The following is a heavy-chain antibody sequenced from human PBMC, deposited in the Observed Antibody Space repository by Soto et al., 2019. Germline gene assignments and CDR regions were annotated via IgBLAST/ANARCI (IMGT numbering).Heavy chain of an antibody. D-gene: IGHD1-26*01. V-gene: IGHV4-39*01. CDR2: IYYSGST. CDR3: ASAGSYLGYFDY. Sequence: QLQLQESGPGLVKPSETLSLTCTVSGGSISSSSYYWGWIRQPPGKGLEWIGSIYYSGSTYYNPSLKSRVTISVDTSKNQFSLELSSVTAADTAVYYCASAGSYLGYFDYWGQGTLVTVSS. J-gene: IGHJ4*02. CDR1: GGSISSSSYY.